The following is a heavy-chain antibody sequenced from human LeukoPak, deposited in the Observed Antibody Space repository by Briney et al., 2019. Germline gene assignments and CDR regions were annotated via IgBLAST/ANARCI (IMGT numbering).Heavy chain of an antibody. CDR2: IIPIFGTA. J-gene: IGHJ4*02. CDR3: ARVDTDTASFDY. D-gene: IGHD5-18*01. CDR1: GYTFTSYG. V-gene: IGHV1-69*13. Sequence: SVKVSCKASGYTFTSYGISWVRQAPGQGLEWMGGIIPIFGTANYAQKFQGRVTITADESTSTAYMELSSLRSEDTAVYYCARVDTDTASFDYWGQGTLVTVSS.